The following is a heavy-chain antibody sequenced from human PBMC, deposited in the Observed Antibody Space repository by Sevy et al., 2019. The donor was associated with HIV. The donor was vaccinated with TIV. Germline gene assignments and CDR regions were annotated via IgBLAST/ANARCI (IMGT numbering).Heavy chain of an antibody. CDR1: GFTFSNYA. CDR3: AKASTIAAAGGLLDC. CDR2: ISGSGGTT. Sequence: GGSLRLSCAASGFTFSNYAMNWVRQAPGKGLEWVSAISGSGGTTYYSDSVKGRFTISRDNSKNTLYLQMSSLRAEDTSVYYCAKASTIAAAGGLLDCWGQGTLVTVSS. D-gene: IGHD6-13*01. J-gene: IGHJ4*02. V-gene: IGHV3-23*01.